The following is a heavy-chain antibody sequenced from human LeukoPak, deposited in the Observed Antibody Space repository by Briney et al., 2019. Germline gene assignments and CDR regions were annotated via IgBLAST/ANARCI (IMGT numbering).Heavy chain of an antibody. D-gene: IGHD3-22*01. Sequence: SETLSLTCTVSGGSISSSSYYWGWIRQPPGKGLEWIGSIYYSGSTYYNPSLKSRVTISVDTSKNQFSLKLSSVTAADTAVYSGARRMTAYYYDSSGYYWYFDLWGRGTLVTVSS. J-gene: IGHJ2*01. V-gene: IGHV4-39*01. CDR2: IYYSGST. CDR3: ARRMTAYYYDSSGYYWYFDL. CDR1: GGSISSSSYY.